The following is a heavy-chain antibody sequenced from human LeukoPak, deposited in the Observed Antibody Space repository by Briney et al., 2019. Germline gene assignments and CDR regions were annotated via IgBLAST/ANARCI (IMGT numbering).Heavy chain of an antibody. D-gene: IGHD3-22*01. CDR3: ARGYSSSGQYYVDY. J-gene: IGHJ4*02. CDR1: GYTFTSYY. Sequence: ASVKVSCKASGYTFTSYYMHWVRQATGQGLEWMGWINPNNYHTGYAQNFQGRATMTRNISISTAYMELSSLRSEDTAVYYCARGYSSSGQYYVDYWGQGSLVSVSS. CDR2: INPNNYHT. V-gene: IGHV1-8*02.